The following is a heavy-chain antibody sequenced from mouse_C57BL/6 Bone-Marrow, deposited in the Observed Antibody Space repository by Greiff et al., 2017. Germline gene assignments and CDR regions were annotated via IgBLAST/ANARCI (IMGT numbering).Heavy chain of an antibody. CDR3: ARDLPEYGSSYFAY. J-gene: IGHJ3*01. CDR2: ISDGGSYT. Sequence: EVQVVESGGGLVKPGGSLKLSCAASGFTFSSYAMSWVRQTPEKRLEWVATISDGGSYTYYPDNVKGRFTISRDNAKNNLYLQMSHLKSEDTAMYYCARDLPEYGSSYFAYWGQGTLVTVSA. V-gene: IGHV5-4*01. CDR1: GFTFSSYA. D-gene: IGHD1-1*01.